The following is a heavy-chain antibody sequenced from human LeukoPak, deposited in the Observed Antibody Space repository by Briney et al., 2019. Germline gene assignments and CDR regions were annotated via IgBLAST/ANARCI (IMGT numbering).Heavy chain of an antibody. D-gene: IGHD5-24*01. J-gene: IGHJ2*01. CDR1: GGSISSYY. CDR3: ARGTDGRRYFDL. Sequence: PSETLSLTCTVSGGSISSYYWSWIRQPAGKGLEWIGRIHTSGYTNYNPSLKSRVTISLDTSKNQFSLRLTSVTAADTAVYYCARGTDGRRYFDLWGRGTLLTVSS. V-gene: IGHV4-4*07. CDR2: IHTSGYT.